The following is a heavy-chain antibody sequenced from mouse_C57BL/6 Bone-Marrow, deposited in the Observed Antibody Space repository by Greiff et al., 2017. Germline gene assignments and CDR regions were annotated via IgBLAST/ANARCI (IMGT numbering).Heavy chain of an antibody. D-gene: IGHD2-2*01. CDR3: ARSVYGYGAYYAMDY. CDR2: FDPSDSYT. Sequence: VQLQQPGAELVMPGASVKLSCKASGYTFTSYWMHWVKQRPGQGLEWIGEFDPSDSYTNYNQKFKGKSTLTVDKSSSTAYMQLSSLTSEDSAVYYCARSVYGYGAYYAMDYWGQGTSVTVSS. J-gene: IGHJ4*01. V-gene: IGHV1-69*01. CDR1: GYTFTSYW.